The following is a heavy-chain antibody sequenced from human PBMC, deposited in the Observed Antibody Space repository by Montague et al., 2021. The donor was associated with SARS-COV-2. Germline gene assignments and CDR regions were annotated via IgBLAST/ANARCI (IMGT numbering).Heavy chain of an antibody. Sequence: SETLSLTCTVSGGSISSSSYYWGWIRQPPGKGLEWIGSIYYSGSTYYNPSLKSRVTISVDTSKNQFSLKLSSVAAADTAVYYCASPTYYYDSSGSDAFDIWGQGTMVTVPS. J-gene: IGHJ3*02. CDR1: GGSISSSSYY. CDR2: IYYSGST. V-gene: IGHV4-39*01. CDR3: ASPTYYYDSSGSDAFDI. D-gene: IGHD3-22*01.